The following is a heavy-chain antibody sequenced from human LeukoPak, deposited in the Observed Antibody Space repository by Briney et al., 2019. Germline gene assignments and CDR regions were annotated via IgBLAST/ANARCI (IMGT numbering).Heavy chain of an antibody. Sequence: PGGSLRLSCPASGFTFSSFAMLWVRQAPGKGLEWVAVISYDGSNKYYADSVKGRFTISRDNSKNTLYLQMNSLRAEDTAVYYCARDYVDTANYYDSSGHEDWGPVTLVTVSS. D-gene: IGHD3-22*01. CDR3: ARDYVDTANYYDSSGHED. J-gene: IGHJ4*02. CDR1: GFTFSSFA. CDR2: ISYDGSNK. V-gene: IGHV3-30-3*01.